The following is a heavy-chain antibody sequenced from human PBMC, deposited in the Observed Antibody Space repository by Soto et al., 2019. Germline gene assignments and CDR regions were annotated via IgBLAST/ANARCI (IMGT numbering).Heavy chain of an antibody. Sequence: QVQLVQSGAEVKKPGASVRLSCKVSGKSFDNFAVHWVRQTPGQRPEWMGRINVGDDKTKYSEKFQGRVIVSYDTSATTPYMKLRALSSEDTAVYYCARAKYDYIWGSYHPFERWAQGPQVTV. D-gene: IGHD3-16*02. CDR2: INVGDDKT. J-gene: IGHJ4*02. CDR3: ARAKYDYIWGSYHPFER. V-gene: IGHV1-3*01. CDR1: GKSFDNFA.